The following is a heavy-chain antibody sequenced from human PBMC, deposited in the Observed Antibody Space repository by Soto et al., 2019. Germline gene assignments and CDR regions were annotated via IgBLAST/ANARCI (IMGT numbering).Heavy chain of an antibody. V-gene: IGHV3-13*04. CDR3: ARDFVVGGPTINYYYGMDV. Sequence: PGGSLRLSCAASGFTFSSYDMHWVRQATGKGLEWVSAIGTAGDTYYPGSVKGRFTISRENAKNSLYLQMNSLRAGDTAVYYCARDFVVGGPTINYYYGMDVWGQGTTVTVSS. CDR2: IGTAGDT. D-gene: IGHD1-26*01. J-gene: IGHJ6*02. CDR1: GFTFSSYD.